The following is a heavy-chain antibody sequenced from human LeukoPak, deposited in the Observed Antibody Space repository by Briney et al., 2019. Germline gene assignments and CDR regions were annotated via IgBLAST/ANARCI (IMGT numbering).Heavy chain of an antibody. CDR1: GGTFSSYA. CDR2: IIPIFGTA. J-gene: IGHJ3*02. Sequence: SVKVSCKASGGTFSSYAISWVRQAPGQGLEWMGGIIPIFGTANYAQKFQGRVTITADESTSTAYMELSSLRSEDTAVYYRARRYYDSSGYYGYAFDIWGQGTMVTVSS. D-gene: IGHD3-22*01. CDR3: ARRYYDSSGYYGYAFDI. V-gene: IGHV1-69*01.